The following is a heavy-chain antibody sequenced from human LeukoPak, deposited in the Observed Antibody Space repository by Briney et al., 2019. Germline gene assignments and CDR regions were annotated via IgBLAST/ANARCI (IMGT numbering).Heavy chain of an antibody. CDR3: AKDAQRGFDYSNSLQN. CDR2: IWSDGSDN. J-gene: IGHJ1*01. V-gene: IGHV3-33*06. Sequence: PGGSLRLSCAASGFTFSHYGMHWVRQTPGAGQEWVAVIWSDGSDNYYAKSVKGRFTISRDNSKNSLFLQMNSLRAEDTAVYYCAKDAQRGFDYSNSLQNWGQGILVTVSS. D-gene: IGHD4-11*01. CDR1: GFTFSHYG.